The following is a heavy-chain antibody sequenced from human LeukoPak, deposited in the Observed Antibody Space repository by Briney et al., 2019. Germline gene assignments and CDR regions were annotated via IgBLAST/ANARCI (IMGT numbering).Heavy chain of an antibody. CDR1: GFTFSDYS. Sequence: GGSLRLSCAASGFTFSDYSMNWVRQATGKGLEWVSYISSIGATIYYADSVKGRFTISRGNAKNSLFLQMNSLRAEDTALYYCARDLREDYGDYWNFDYWGQGTLVTVSS. CDR2: ISSIGATI. V-gene: IGHV3-48*01. D-gene: IGHD4-17*01. CDR3: ARDLREDYGDYWNFDY. J-gene: IGHJ4*02.